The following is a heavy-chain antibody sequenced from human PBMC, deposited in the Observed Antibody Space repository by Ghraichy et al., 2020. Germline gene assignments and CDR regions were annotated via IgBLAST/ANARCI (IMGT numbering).Heavy chain of an antibody. J-gene: IGHJ3*02. CDR2: TYYRSREYS. V-gene: IGHV6-1*01. D-gene: IGHD3-10*01. CDR3: TRGSRGAFDS. Sequence: SQTLSLTCAISGDSVSSNSATWDWIRQSPSRGLEWLGKTYYRSREYSEYAVSVKSRITIKPDTSKNQFSLQLDSVSPEDTAVYYCTRGSRGAFDSWSQGTVVTVS. CDR1: GDSVSSNSAT.